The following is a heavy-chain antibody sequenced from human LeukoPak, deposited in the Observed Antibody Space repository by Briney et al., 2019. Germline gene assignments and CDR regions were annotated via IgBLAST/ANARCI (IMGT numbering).Heavy chain of an antibody. D-gene: IGHD1-1*01. J-gene: IGHJ2*01. CDR3: AGSDTTGYTPREWDYWYFDL. V-gene: IGHV1-46*01. CDR2: INPRGGST. Sequence: ASVKVSCKASGYTFTSYFMHWMRQAPGQGPEWMGIINPRGGSTEYSHKFQGRLTMTSDTSTSTVYMELNSLRAEDTAVYYCAGSDTTGYTPREWDYWYFDLWGRGTLVTVSS. CDR1: GYTFTSYF.